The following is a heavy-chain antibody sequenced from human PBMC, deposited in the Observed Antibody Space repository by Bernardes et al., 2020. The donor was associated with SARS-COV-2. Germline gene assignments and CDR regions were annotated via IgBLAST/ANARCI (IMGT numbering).Heavy chain of an antibody. Sequence: SEPLSLTCAVYGGSFSGNYWSWIRQPPGKGLEWIGEIKDSGSTNYDSSLRGRVTISQDTSKNQFSLKLDSVTSRDTAVYYCATVTTLRLERLGDAWWDYYYTVDVWGQGTTVTVSS. CDR1: GGSFSGNY. D-gene: IGHD1-1*01. CDR2: IKDSGST. CDR3: ATVTTLRLERLGDAWWDYYYTVDV. J-gene: IGHJ6*02. V-gene: IGHV4-34*01.